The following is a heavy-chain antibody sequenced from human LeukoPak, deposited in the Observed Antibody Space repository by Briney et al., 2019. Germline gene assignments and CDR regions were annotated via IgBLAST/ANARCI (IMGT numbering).Heavy chain of an antibody. CDR1: GFTFSNYG. J-gene: IGHJ4*02. V-gene: IGHV3-30*19. Sequence: PGGSLRLSCAASGFTFSNYGMNWVRQAPGKGLEWVAVIWYDGSNKYYADSVKGRFTISRDNSKNTLYLQMNSLRAEDTAVYYCASPYDSSGYWLYYFDYWGQGTLVTVSS. CDR2: IWYDGSNK. CDR3: ASPYDSSGYWLYYFDY. D-gene: IGHD3-22*01.